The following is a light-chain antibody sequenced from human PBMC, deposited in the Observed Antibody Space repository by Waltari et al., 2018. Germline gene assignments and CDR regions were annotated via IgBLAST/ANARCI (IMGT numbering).Light chain of an antibody. CDR3: QQRGSSPWT. CDR1: QSVSTSY. CDR2: GAS. V-gene: IGKV3-20*01. Sequence: EIVLPQSPGTLSLPPGERATLSCRASQSVSTSYVAWDPQKPGQAPSRLICGASSRATCIPDRFSGRCSGTDFTLTISRLEPEDFAVYYCQQRGSSPWTFGQGTKVEIK. J-gene: IGKJ1*01.